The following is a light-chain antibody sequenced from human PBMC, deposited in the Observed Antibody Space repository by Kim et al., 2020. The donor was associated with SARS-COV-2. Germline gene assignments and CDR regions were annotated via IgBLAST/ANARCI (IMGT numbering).Light chain of an antibody. CDR2: EVS. CDR1: SSEVGSYNL. CDR3: CSYAGSSTVI. Sequence: GQSITISCPGTSSEVGSYNLVSWYQQHPGKAPKLMIYEVSKRPSGVSNRFSGSKSGNTASLTISGLQAEDEADYYCCSYAGSSTVIFGGGTQLTVL. J-gene: IGLJ2*01. V-gene: IGLV2-23*02.